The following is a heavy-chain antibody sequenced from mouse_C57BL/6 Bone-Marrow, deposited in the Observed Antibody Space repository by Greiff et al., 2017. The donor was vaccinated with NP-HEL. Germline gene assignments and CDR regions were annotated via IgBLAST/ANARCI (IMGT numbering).Heavy chain of an antibody. CDR2: IDPANGST. V-gene: IGHV14-3*01. D-gene: IGHD1-1*01. CDR3: ARDYYGSRNAMAY. J-gene: IGHJ4*01. CDR1: GFTFTNNY. Sequence: VQLQQSVAELVRPGASVKLSCTASGFTFTNNYMHWVKQRPEQGLEWIGRIDPANGSTKYAPKFQGKATITADTSSNTAYLQLSSLTSEDTAIYDCARDYYGSRNAMAYWGQGTSVTVSS.